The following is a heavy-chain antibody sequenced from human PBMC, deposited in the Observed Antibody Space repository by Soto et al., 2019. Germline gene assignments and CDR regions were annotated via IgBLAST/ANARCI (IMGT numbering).Heavy chain of an antibody. V-gene: IGHV1-18*01. CDR3: ARVAYYDILTGYADYGMDV. CDR2: ISADNGNT. Sequence: ASVKVSCKASGYTFTSYGISWVRQAPGQGLEWMGWISADNGNTNYAQKLQGRVTMTTDTSTSTAYMVLRTLRSDDTAVYYCARVAYYDILTGYADYGMDVWGQGTTVTVSS. CDR1: GYTFTSYG. J-gene: IGHJ6*02. D-gene: IGHD3-9*01.